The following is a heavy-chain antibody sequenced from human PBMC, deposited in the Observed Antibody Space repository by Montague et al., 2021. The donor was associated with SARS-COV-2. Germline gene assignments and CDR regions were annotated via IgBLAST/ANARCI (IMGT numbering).Heavy chain of an antibody. D-gene: IGHD3-16*01. CDR2: IYFNGNN. V-gene: IGHV4-61*03. CDR1: GVSVSSYYYY. CDR3: AREVVGVKTNWLDT. Sequence: SETLSLTCSVSGVSVSSYYYYWIWLRPPPGKGLEWIGYIYFNGNNILNLSLEGRVTTSIDTSKNHFSLRLTSVTPADTAVYYCAREVVGVKTNWLDTWGQGTLVTVSS. J-gene: IGHJ5*02.